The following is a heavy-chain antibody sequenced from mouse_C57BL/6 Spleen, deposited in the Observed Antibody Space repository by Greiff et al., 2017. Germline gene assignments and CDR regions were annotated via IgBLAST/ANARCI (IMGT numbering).Heavy chain of an antibody. Sequence: DVKLQESGPGLVKPSQSLSLTCSVTGYSITSGYYWNWIRQFPGNKLEWMGYISYDGSNNYHPSLKNRISITRDTSKNPFFLKWNSVTTEDTATYYCAREGYSNYQAWFAYWGQGTLVTVSA. CDR1: GYSITSGYY. CDR2: ISYDGSN. J-gene: IGHJ3*01. D-gene: IGHD2-5*01. CDR3: AREGYSNYQAWFAY. V-gene: IGHV3-6*01.